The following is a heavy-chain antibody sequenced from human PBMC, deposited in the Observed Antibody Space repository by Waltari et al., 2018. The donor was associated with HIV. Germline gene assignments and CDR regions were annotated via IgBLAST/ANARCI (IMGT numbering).Heavy chain of an antibody. CDR2: IYYSGST. V-gene: IGHV4-39*01. CDR3: AKHMTALVPFDY. D-gene: IGHD5-18*01. Sequence: QLQLQESGPGLVKPSETLSLTCSVSGGSISSSSYYWGWIRQPPGQGLEWIGSIYYSGSTYYNPSRKSRVTISVDTSKNQFSLNLNSVTAADTAVYFCAKHMTALVPFDYWGQGTLVTVSS. J-gene: IGHJ4*02. CDR1: GGSISSSSYY.